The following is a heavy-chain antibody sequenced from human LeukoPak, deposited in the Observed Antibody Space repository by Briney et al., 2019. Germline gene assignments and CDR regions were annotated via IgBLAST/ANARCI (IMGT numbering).Heavy chain of an antibody. Sequence: PEGSLRLSCAASGFTFSSYAMSWVRQAPGKGLEWVSAISGSGGSTYYADSVKGRFTISRDNSKNTLYLQMNSLRAEDTAVYYCAKDLDYYGSGSDPVFDYWGQGTLVTVSS. CDR2: ISGSGGST. CDR1: GFTFSSYA. V-gene: IGHV3-23*01. D-gene: IGHD3-10*01. CDR3: AKDLDYYGSGSDPVFDY. J-gene: IGHJ4*02.